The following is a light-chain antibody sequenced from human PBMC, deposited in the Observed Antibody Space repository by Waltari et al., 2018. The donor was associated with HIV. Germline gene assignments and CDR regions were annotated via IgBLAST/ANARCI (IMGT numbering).Light chain of an antibody. Sequence: TQSPSASGAPGQRVTLTCSAVTSNIASDSIYWYQQVPGTAPKLLIFRGDQRPSGVPDRFSGDKSGASASLAIRGLQSDDEADYYCAAWTDIMVGWLFGGGTKLTVL. CDR1: TSNIASDS. V-gene: IGLV1-47*01. CDR3: AAWTDIMVGWL. J-gene: IGLJ3*02. CDR2: RGD.